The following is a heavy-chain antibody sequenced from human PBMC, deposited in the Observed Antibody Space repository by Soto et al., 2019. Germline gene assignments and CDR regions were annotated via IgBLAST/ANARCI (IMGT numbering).Heavy chain of an antibody. CDR1: GGTFSSYA. V-gene: IGHV1-69*13. Sequence: ASVKVSCKASGGTFSSYAISWVRQAPGQGLEWMGGIIPIFGTADYAQKFQGRVTITADESTSTAYMELSSLRSEDTAVYYCARTVVTAIRRPSEYFQHWGQGTLVTVSS. CDR3: ARTVVTAIRRPSEYFQH. J-gene: IGHJ1*01. D-gene: IGHD2-21*02. CDR2: IIPIFGTA.